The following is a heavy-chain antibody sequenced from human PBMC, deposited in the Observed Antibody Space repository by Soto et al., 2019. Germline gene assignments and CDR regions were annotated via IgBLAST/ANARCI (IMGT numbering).Heavy chain of an antibody. CDR3: VKSIVVVPAAPDY. V-gene: IGHV3-15*07. CDR1: GFTFSNAW. Sequence: GSLRLSCAASGFTFSNAWMNWVRQAPGKGLEWVGRIKSKADGETTDYAAPVKGRFSISRDDSESTLYLEMISLRSEDTAVYYCVKSIVVVPAAPDYWGQGTLVTVSS. CDR2: IKSKADGETT. D-gene: IGHD2-2*01. J-gene: IGHJ4*02.